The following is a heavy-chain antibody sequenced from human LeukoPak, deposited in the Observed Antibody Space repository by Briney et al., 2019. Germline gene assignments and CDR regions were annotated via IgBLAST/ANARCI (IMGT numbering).Heavy chain of an antibody. D-gene: IGHD6-6*01. CDR3: ARAGIFSSSYGISWDY. Sequence: PGGSLRLSCAASEFTFSSYSMNWVRQAPGKGLEWVSSISSSSSYIYYADSVKGRFTISRDNAKNSLYLQMNSLRAEDTAVYYCARAGIFSSSYGISWDYWGQGALVAVSS. CDR1: EFTFSSYS. CDR2: ISSSSSYI. V-gene: IGHV3-21*01. J-gene: IGHJ4*02.